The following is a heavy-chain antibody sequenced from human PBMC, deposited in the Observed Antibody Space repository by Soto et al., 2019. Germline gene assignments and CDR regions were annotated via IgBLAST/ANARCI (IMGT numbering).Heavy chain of an antibody. CDR3: ASSERTITMVRGVIFAEPFGY. V-gene: IGHV4-31*03. Sequence: SETLSLTCTVSGGSISSGGYYWSWIRQHPGKGLEWIGYIYYSGSTYYNPSLKSRVTISVDTSKNQFSLKLSSVTAADTAVYYCASSERTITMVRGVIFAEPFGYWGQGTLVTVSS. J-gene: IGHJ4*02. CDR1: GGSISSGGYY. D-gene: IGHD3-10*01. CDR2: IYYSGST.